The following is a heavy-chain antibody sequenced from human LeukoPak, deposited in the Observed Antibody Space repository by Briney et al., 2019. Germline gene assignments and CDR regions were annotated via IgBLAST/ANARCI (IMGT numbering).Heavy chain of an antibody. D-gene: IGHD6-19*01. Sequence: GGSLRLSCAASGFTFSSCWMSWVRQAPGKGLEWVANIKQDGSEKYYVDSVKGRFTISRDNAKNSLYLQMSSLRAEDTAVYYCAREGWTDAFDIWGQGTMVTVSS. V-gene: IGHV3-7*01. J-gene: IGHJ3*02. CDR2: IKQDGSEK. CDR1: GFTFSSCW. CDR3: AREGWTDAFDI.